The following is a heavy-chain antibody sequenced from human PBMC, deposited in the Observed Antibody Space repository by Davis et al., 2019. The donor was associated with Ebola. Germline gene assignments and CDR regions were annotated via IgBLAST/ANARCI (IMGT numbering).Heavy chain of an antibody. Sequence: SGPTLVKPTQTLTLTCTFSGFSLSTSGVGVGWIRQPPGKALEWLALIYWNDDKRYSPSLKSRLTITKDTSKNQVVLTMTNIDPVDTATYYCARTTRRYSSGFDFDYWGQGTLVTVSS. CDR3: ARTTRRYSSGFDFDY. CDR1: GFSLSTSGVG. D-gene: IGHD6-19*01. CDR2: IYWNDDK. V-gene: IGHV2-5*01. J-gene: IGHJ4*02.